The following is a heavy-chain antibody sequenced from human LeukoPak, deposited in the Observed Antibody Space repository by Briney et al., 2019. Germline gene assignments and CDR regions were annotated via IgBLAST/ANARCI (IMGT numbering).Heavy chain of an antibody. V-gene: IGHV3-48*01. CDR3: ARLGYSRGSSLYVGYYYGMDV. J-gene: IGHJ6*02. CDR2: ISSSSSTI. CDR1: GFTFSSYS. Sequence: PGGSLRLSCAASGFTFSSYSMNWVRQAPGKGLGWVSDISSSSSTIYSADSVKGRFTISRDNAKNSLYLQMNSLRAEDTAVYYCARLGYSRGSSLYVGYYYGMDVWGQGTTVTVSS. D-gene: IGHD6-13*01.